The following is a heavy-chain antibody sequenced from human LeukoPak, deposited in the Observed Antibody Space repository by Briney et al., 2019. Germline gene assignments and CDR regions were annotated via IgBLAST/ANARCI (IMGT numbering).Heavy chain of an antibody. CDR2: FDPEDGET. CDR1: GYSLTELS. Sequence: ASVKVSCKVSGYSLTELSMHWVRQAPGKGLEWMGGFDPEDGETIYAQKFQGRVTMTEDTSTDTAYMELSSLRSEDMAVYYCATAPQRYSSGWYGDYWGQGTLVTVSS. V-gene: IGHV1-24*01. D-gene: IGHD6-19*01. CDR3: ATAPQRYSSGWYGDY. J-gene: IGHJ4*02.